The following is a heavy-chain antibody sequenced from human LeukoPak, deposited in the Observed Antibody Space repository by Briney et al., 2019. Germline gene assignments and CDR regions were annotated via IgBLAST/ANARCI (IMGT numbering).Heavy chain of an antibody. V-gene: IGHV3-9*01. D-gene: IGHD6-13*01. J-gene: IGHJ4*02. CDR1: GFTFDDYA. CDR2: ISWNSGSI. Sequence: HPGGSLRLSCAASGFTFDDYAMHWVRQAPGKGLEWVSGISWNSGSIGYADSVKGRFTISRDSAKNSLYLQMNSLRAEDTAVYYCARCGGVSGSSCYAADSWGQGTLVTVSS. CDR3: ARCGGVSGSSCYAADS.